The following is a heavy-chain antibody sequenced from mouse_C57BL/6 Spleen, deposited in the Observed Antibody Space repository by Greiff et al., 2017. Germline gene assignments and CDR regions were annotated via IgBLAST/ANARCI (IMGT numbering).Heavy chain of an antibody. CDR3: AREGTGTVFAY. D-gene: IGHD4-1*01. Sequence: VQLQQSGAELVKPGDSVKISCKASGYAFSSYWMIWVKLRPGKGLEWIGQIYPGDGVTTYNGKFMGKATLTADKSSSTAYMQLSSLPSEDSAVYFCAREGTGTVFAYWGQETLVTVSA. J-gene: IGHJ3*01. CDR2: IYPGDGVT. CDR1: GYAFSSYW. V-gene: IGHV1-80*01.